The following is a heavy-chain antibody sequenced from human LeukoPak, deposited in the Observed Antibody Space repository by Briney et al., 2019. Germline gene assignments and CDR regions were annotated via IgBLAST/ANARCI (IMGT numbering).Heavy chain of an antibody. V-gene: IGHV3-7*01. Sequence: GGSLRLSCAASGFTFSSYWMSWVRQAPGKGLEWVANINQDGSAKYYVDSVKGRFTLSRDNAKNSLYLQMNSLRAEDTAVYYCARVTSGLDYWGQGTLVTVSS. J-gene: IGHJ4*02. CDR2: INQDGSAK. CDR1: GFTFSSYW. CDR3: ARVTSGLDY.